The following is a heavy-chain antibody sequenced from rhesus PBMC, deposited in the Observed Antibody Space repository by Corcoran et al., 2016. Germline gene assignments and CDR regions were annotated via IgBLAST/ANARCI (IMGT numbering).Heavy chain of an antibody. V-gene: IGHV4-160*01. J-gene: IGHJ4*01. Sequence: QVQLQQWGEGLVKPSETLSLTCAVYGGSVSGYWWGWIRQPPGKGLGWIGRIRSGGSTNYNPSLKSLVTISIDTSKNQFSLKLSSVTAADTAVYYCARGRYTGGYFDYWGQGVLVTVSS. CDR3: ARGRYTGGYFDY. D-gene: IGHD5-24*01. CDR1: GGSVSGYW. CDR2: IRSGGST.